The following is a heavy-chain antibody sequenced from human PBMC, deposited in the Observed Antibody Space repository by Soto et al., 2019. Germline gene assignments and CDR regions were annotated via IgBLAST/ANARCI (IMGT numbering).Heavy chain of an antibody. D-gene: IGHD6-6*01. J-gene: IGHJ4*02. Sequence: PGGSLRLSCAASGFTFSSYAMSWVRQAPGKGLEWVSAISGSGGSTYYADSVKGRFTISRDNSKNTLYLQMNSLRAEDTAVYYCAKGEGTTYSSSTAAFDYWGQGTLVTVSS. CDR1: GFTFSSYA. CDR2: ISGSGGST. V-gene: IGHV3-23*01. CDR3: AKGEGTTYSSSTAAFDY.